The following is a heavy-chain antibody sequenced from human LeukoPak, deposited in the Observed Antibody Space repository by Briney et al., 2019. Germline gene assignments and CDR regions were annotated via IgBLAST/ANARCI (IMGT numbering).Heavy chain of an antibody. J-gene: IGHJ4*02. D-gene: IGHD3-3*01. CDR1: GGSISSSSYY. CDR2: ISGSGGST. Sequence: ETLSLTCTVSGGSISSSSYYWGWIRQPPGKGLEWVSAISGSGGSTYYADSVKGRFTISRDNSKNTLYLQMNSLRAEDTTVYYCANELRFLEWLLDYWGQGTLVTVSS. V-gene: IGHV3-23*01. CDR3: ANELRFLEWLLDY.